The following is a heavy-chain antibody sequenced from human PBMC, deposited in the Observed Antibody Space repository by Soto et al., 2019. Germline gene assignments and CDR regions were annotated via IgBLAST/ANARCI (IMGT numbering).Heavy chain of an antibody. V-gene: IGHV1-69*13. Sequence: GASVKVSCKASGYTFTSYAISWVRQAPGQGLEWMGGIIPIFGTANYAQKFQGRVTITADESTSTAYMELSSLRSEDTAVYYCARDFVYGSGSYTPYGMDVWGQGTTVTVSS. CDR2: IIPIFGTA. CDR3: ARDFVYGSGSYTPYGMDV. CDR1: GYTFTSYA. D-gene: IGHD3-10*01. J-gene: IGHJ6*02.